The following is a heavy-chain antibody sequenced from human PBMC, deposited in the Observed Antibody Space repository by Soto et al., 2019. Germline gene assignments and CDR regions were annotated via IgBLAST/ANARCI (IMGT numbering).Heavy chain of an antibody. Sequence: GGSLRLSCVASGFTFGSRAMSWVRQAPGEGLEWVSTITDTGGDTKYADSVRGRFTISRDNSKNTLYLQMSSLRAEDSAIYYCASVDYGAYIPHFDYWGQGTLVTVSS. D-gene: IGHD4-17*01. CDR3: ASVDYGAYIPHFDY. CDR1: GFTFGSRA. J-gene: IGHJ4*02. CDR2: ITDTGGDT. V-gene: IGHV3-23*01.